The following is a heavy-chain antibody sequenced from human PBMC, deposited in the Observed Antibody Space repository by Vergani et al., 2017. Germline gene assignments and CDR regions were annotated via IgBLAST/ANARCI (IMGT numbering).Heavy chain of an antibody. CDR2: ISYDGSNK. J-gene: IGHJ6*03. Sequence: VQLVESGGGVVQPGRSLRLSCAASGFTFSSYGMHWVRQAPGKGLEWVAVISYDGSNKYYADSVKGRFTISRDNSKNTLYLQMNSLRAEDTAVYYCAKDRSNPAKGDYYMDVWGKGTTVTVSS. V-gene: IGHV3-30*18. CDR1: GFTFSSYG. CDR3: AKDRSNPAKGDYYMDV. D-gene: IGHD2-2*01.